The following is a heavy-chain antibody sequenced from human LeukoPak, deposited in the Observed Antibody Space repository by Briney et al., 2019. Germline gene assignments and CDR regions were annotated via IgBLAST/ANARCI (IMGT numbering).Heavy chain of an antibody. J-gene: IGHJ4*02. V-gene: IGHV4-59*11. D-gene: IGHD6-13*01. CDR3: ARVRQSLAAAGKVFDY. CDR1: GGSISSHY. CDR2: IYYSGST. Sequence: SETLSLTCTVSGGSISSHYWSWIRQPPGKGLEWIGYIYYSGSTNYNPSLKSRVTISVDTSKNQFSLKLSSVTAADTAVYYCARVRQSLAAAGKVFDYWGQGTLVTVSS.